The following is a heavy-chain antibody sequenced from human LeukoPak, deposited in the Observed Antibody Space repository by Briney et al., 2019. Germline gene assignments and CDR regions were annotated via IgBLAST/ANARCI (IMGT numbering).Heavy chain of an antibody. J-gene: IGHJ5*02. CDR2: IKQDGSEK. Sequence: GGSLRLSCAASGFNFISHWMTWVRQAPGKGLEWVANIKQDGSEKYYVDSVKGRFTISRDNAKNSLYLQMNSLRAEDTAVYYCARDRWQQLVWWFDPWGQGTLVTVSS. CDR1: GFNFISHW. V-gene: IGHV3-7*01. D-gene: IGHD6-13*01. CDR3: ARDRWQQLVWWFDP.